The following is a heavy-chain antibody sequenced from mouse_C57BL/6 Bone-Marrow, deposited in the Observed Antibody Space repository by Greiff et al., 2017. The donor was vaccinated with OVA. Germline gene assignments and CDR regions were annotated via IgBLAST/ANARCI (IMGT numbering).Heavy chain of an antibody. D-gene: IGHD1-1*01. CDR2: IDPEDGDT. V-gene: IGHV14-1*01. CDR1: GFNIKDYY. Sequence: VQLQQSGAELVRPGASVKLSCTASGFNIKDYYMHWVKQRPEQGLEWIGRIDPEDGDTEYAPKFPGKATMTADTSYTTAYLQRSSRTSEDTAVYYGTRIYYDGSLTDGGQGTRVTVSA. CDR3: TRIYYDGSLTD. J-gene: IGHJ3*01.